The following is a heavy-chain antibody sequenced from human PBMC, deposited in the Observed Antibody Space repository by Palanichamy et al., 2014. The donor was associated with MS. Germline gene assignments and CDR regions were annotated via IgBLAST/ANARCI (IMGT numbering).Heavy chain of an antibody. V-gene: IGHV4-59*01. D-gene: IGHD6-19*01. J-gene: IGHJ4*02. CDR1: GSSIGGYY. Sequence: QVQLQESGPGLVKPSETLSLTCAVSGSSIGGYYWSWIRQPPGKGLEWIAYVYYSGTTNYNPSFKSRVTISIDTSKMQVSLNLNSVTAADTAVYYCAREQIYSNGWYFDYWGQGTLVTVSS. CDR2: VYYSGTT. CDR3: AREQIYSNGWYFDY.